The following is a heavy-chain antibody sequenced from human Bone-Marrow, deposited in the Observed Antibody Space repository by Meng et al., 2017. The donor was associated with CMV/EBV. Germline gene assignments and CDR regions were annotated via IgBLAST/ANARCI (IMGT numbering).Heavy chain of an antibody. CDR2: INPNRGGT. V-gene: IGHV1-2*02. CDR3: ARDRLAPFRVRGGGYGRDV. CDR1: GYTFTGYY. J-gene: IGHJ6*02. D-gene: IGHD3-16*01. Sequence: ASVKVSCKASGYTFTGYYMHWVRQAPGQGLEWMGWINPNRGGTNYAQKFQGRVTMTRDTSISTAYMQLSRPSSDDTAVYYCARDRLAPFRVRGGGYGRDVWGQGTTVTVSS.